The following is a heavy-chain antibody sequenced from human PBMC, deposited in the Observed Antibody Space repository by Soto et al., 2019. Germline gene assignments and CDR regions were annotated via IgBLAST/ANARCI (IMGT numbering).Heavy chain of an antibody. CDR1: GGTFSSYA. CDR3: ARADAAGYCSRTSCYERAYYYYVMDV. J-gene: IGHJ6*02. V-gene: IGHV1-69*06. D-gene: IGHD2-2*01. Sequence: AASVKVSCKASGGTFSSYAISWVRQAPGQGLEWMGGIIPIFGTANYAQNFQFRVTITADKSTSTAYMGLSSLRSEDTAVYYCARADAAGYCSRTSCYERAYYYYVMDVWGQGSTVNVS. CDR2: IIPIFGTA.